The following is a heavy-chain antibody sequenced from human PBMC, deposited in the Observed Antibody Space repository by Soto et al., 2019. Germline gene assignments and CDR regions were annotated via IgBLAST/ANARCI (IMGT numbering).Heavy chain of an antibody. CDR1: GFTLRNYE. V-gene: IGHV3-48*03. D-gene: IGHD2-21*02. J-gene: IGHJ4*01. CDR2: ISGSNNNI. CDR3: ASERLCGADCYFFDN. Sequence: EVQLVETGGGSVQPGGSLRLSCAASGFTLRNYEMNWVRQAPGKGLEWISKISGSNNNIYYADSVRGRFTISRDNAKNPLYLQMNSLRAEDTAIYYCASERLCGADCYFFDNWGQEPRSPSPQ.